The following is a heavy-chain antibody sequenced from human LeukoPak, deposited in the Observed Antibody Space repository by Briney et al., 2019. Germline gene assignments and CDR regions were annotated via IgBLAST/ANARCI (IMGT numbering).Heavy chain of an antibody. D-gene: IGHD2-2*01. CDR3: AKRQGYCSSTSCYGPMDV. J-gene: IGHJ6*03. CDR1: GFTFSDYY. CDR2: ISSSGSTI. Sequence: GGSLRLSCAASGFTFSDYYMSWIRQAPGKGLEWVSYISSSGSTIYYADSVKGRFTISRDNAKNSLYLQMNSLRAEDTAVYYCAKRQGYCSSTSCYGPMDVWGKGTTVTVSS. V-gene: IGHV3-11*01.